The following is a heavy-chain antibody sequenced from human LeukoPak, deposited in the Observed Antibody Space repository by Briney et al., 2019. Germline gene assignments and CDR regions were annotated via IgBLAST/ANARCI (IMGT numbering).Heavy chain of an antibody. CDR1: GFTFSSYW. V-gene: IGHV3-7*01. CDR3: AREVWTGVAVSDY. J-gene: IGHJ4*02. D-gene: IGHD6-19*01. CDR2: IKEDGSIQ. Sequence: GGSLRLSCVASGFTFSSYWMTWVRQAPGKRLEWLANIKEDGSIQYYLDSVRGRFTISRDNAKTSVYLQLNSLRADDTAVYYCAREVWTGVAVSDYWGQGTLVTVSS.